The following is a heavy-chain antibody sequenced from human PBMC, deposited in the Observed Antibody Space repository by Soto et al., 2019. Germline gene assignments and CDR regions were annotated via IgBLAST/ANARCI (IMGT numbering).Heavy chain of an antibody. CDR1: EFSFSTYA. CDR3: AKLGMTKVNREY. D-gene: IGHD4-17*01. Sequence: EVQLLESGGGLVQPGGSLRLSCVASEFSFSTYAMSWVRQAPGKGLEWISTVSGSGGNTYYADSVRGRFTISRDNSRNTMSLQMSNLRAEDTAVYYCAKLGMTKVNREYWGQGTLVTVSS. J-gene: IGHJ4*02. V-gene: IGHV3-23*01. CDR2: VSGSGGNT.